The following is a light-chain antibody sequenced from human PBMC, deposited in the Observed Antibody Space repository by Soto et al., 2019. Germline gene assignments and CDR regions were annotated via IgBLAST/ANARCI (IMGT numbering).Light chain of an antibody. CDR1: QSISNY. Sequence: DIQMTQSPSSLSASVGDRVTITCRASQSISNYLNWYQQRPGKAPNLLIYAASSLQSGVPSRFSGSGSGTEFTLTISSLQPADFATYYCQQYDTSPWTFGQGTKVDIK. CDR2: AAS. V-gene: IGKV1-39*01. J-gene: IGKJ1*01. CDR3: QQYDTSPWT.